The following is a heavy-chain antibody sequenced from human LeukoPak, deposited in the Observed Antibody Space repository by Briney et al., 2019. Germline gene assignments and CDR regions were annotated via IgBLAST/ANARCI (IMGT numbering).Heavy chain of an antibody. Sequence: SETLSLTCTVSGGSISSYYWSWIRQPPGKGLEWIGYIYYSGSTNYNPSLKSRVTISVDTSKNQFSLKLRSVTAADAAVYYCAAITTRDYYFDYWGQGTLVTVSS. CDR3: AAITTRDYYFDY. D-gene: IGHD3-22*01. CDR2: IYYSGST. J-gene: IGHJ4*02. V-gene: IGHV4-59*08. CDR1: GGSISSYY.